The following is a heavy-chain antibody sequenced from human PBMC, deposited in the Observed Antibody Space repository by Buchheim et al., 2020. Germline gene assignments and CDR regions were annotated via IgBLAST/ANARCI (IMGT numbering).Heavy chain of an antibody. V-gene: IGHV3-23*01. D-gene: IGHD3-3*01. Sequence: EVQLLESGGGLVQPGGSLRLSCAASGFTFSSYAMSWVRQAPGKGLEWVSAISGSGGSTYYADSVKGRFTISRDNSQNTLYLQMNSLRAEDTAVYYCAKADFWSGYYTGIYYGMDVWGQGTT. CDR2: ISGSGGST. CDR1: GFTFSSYA. J-gene: IGHJ6*02. CDR3: AKADFWSGYYTGIYYGMDV.